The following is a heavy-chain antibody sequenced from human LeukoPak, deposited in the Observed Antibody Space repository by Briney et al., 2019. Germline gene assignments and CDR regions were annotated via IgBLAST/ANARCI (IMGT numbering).Heavy chain of an antibody. CDR2: INSVGTST. Sequence: GGSLRLSCAASGFTFSSYWMHWVRQAPGKGLVWVSRINSVGTSTTYADSVKGRFTISRDNAKNTLYLQMNSLRAEDTAAYYCARDYEQWRYFDNWGQGTLVTVSS. CDR1: GFTFSSYW. J-gene: IGHJ4*02. V-gene: IGHV3-74*01. CDR3: ARDYEQWRYFDN. D-gene: IGHD6-19*01.